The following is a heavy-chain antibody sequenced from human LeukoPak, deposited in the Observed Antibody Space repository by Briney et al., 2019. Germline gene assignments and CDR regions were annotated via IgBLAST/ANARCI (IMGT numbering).Heavy chain of an antibody. CDR3: ARPHEDDIRDYYYMDV. CDR1: GGSLTSSSSY. V-gene: IGHV4-39*01. D-gene: IGHD3-9*01. J-gene: IGHJ6*03. CDR2: ISYSGTT. Sequence: PSETLSLTCSVSGGSLTSSSSYWGWIRQPPGKGLGWIACISYSGTTYYNPSLKSRVSISVDTSDNKFSLNLSSVTAADTAVYYGARPHEDDIRDYYYMDVWGKGTTVTVSS.